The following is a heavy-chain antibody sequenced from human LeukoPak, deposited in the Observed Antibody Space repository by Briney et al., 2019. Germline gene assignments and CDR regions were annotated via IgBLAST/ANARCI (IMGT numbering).Heavy chain of an antibody. V-gene: IGHV3-30*04. J-gene: IGHJ4*02. CDR1: GFTFSSYA. CDR2: ISYDGSNK. Sequence: GRSLRLSCAASGFTFSSYAMHWVRQAPGKGLEWVAVISYDGSNKHYADSVKGRFTISRDNSKNTLYLQMNSLRAEDTAVYYCARDFPPYYDFWSGYYDYWGQGTLVTVSS. CDR3: ARDFPPYYDFWSGYYDY. D-gene: IGHD3-3*01.